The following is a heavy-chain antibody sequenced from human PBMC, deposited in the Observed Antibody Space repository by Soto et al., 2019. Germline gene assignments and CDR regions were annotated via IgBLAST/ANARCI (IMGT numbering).Heavy chain of an antibody. J-gene: IGHJ4*02. CDR2: IYYSGST. Sequence: SETLSLTCTVSGGSISSSSYYWGWIRQPPGKGLEWIGSIYYSGSTYYNPSLKSRVTISVDTSKNQFSLKLSSVTAADTAVYYCARQGHEIFGVDYYDMMGDYWGQGTLVTVSS. D-gene: IGHD3-3*01. V-gene: IGHV4-39*01. CDR3: ARQGHEIFGVDYYDMMGDY. CDR1: GGSISSSSYY.